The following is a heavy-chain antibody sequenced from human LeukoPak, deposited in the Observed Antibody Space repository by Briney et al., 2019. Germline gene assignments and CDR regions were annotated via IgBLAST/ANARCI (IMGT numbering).Heavy chain of an antibody. CDR1: GFTFSSYS. V-gene: IGHV3-21*01. CDR2: ISSSSSYI. D-gene: IGHD3-16*02. Sequence: PGGSLRLSCAASGFTFSSYSMNWVRQAPGKGLEWVSSISSSSSYIYYADSVKGRFTISRDNAKNSLYLQMNSLRAEDTAVYYCARAPDMITFGGVIVRLLGEFDYWGQGTLVTVSS. J-gene: IGHJ4*02. CDR3: ARAPDMITFGGVIVRLLGEFDY.